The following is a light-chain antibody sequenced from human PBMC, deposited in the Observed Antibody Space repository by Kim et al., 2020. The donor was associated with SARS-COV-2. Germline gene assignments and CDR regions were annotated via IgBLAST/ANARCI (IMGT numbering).Light chain of an antibody. J-gene: IGLJ1*01. CDR1: SSNIGGGYD. Sequence: VTISCTGSSSNIGGGYDVHGYQQLPGTAPTPHLYDNDDRPPGVPDRVRCSESGSSASLAITGLQAQDEAEYYCQSYASRLSALYVFGTGTKVTVL. V-gene: IGLV1-40*01. CDR2: DND. CDR3: QSYASRLSALYV.